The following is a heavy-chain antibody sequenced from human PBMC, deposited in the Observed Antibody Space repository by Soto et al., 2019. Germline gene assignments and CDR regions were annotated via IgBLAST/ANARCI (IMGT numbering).Heavy chain of an antibody. V-gene: IGHV4-59*01. CDR1: GASIGIYF. Sequence: SETLSLTCTVSGASIGIYFWNWIRQSPGKGLEWIAYIYYSGSTNYNPSLKSRVTISVDTSKNQFSLKLSSVTAADTAVYYCARDGAVAIDYWGQGTLVTVSS. D-gene: IGHD6-19*01. J-gene: IGHJ4*02. CDR2: IYYSGST. CDR3: ARDGAVAIDY.